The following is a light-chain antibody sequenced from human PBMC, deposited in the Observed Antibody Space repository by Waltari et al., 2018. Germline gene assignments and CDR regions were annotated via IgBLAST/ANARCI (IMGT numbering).Light chain of an antibody. V-gene: IGKV1-5*01. J-gene: IGKJ4*01. CDR1: QSIDSW. Sequence: DIQMTQSPSTLSASVGDRATITCRASQSIDSWLAWYQQKPGKAPKLLIYDASSLERGVPSRFSGSGSGTEFTLTISSLQPDDFATYYCQQSHSAPLAFGGGTRLEI. CDR2: DAS. CDR3: QQSHSAPLA.